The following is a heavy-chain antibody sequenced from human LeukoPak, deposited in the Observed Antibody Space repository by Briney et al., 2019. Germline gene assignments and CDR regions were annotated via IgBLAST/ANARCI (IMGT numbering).Heavy chain of an antibody. J-gene: IGHJ6*03. Sequence: GGSLRLSCAASGFTFDDYAMSWVRQAPGKGLEWVSGINWNGGSTGYADSVKGRFTISRDNAKNSLYLQMNSLRAEDTALYYCARGDYYGSGSYLFYYYMDVWGKGTTVTVSS. CDR2: INWNGGST. CDR3: ARGDYYGSGSYLFYYYMDV. V-gene: IGHV3-20*04. CDR1: GFTFDDYA. D-gene: IGHD3-10*01.